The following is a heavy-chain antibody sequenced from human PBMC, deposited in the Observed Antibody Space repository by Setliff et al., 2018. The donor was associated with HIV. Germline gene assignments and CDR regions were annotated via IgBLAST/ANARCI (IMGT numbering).Heavy chain of an antibody. D-gene: IGHD4-17*01. CDR3: AKTTPQPHYYYYVDV. J-gene: IGHJ6*03. Sequence: GASVMVSCKASGYIFSTYGISWVRQAPGQGLEWMGWIGASNGNTHYAQKVQGRVTLTTDTSTNTAYMELRSLRSDDAAVYYCAKTTPQPHYYYYVDVWGKGTTVTVS. CDR1: GYIFSTYG. CDR2: IGASNGNT. V-gene: IGHV1-18*01.